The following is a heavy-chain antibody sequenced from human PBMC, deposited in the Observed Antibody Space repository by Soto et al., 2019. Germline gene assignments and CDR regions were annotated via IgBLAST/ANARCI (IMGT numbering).Heavy chain of an antibody. V-gene: IGHV3-23*01. Sequence: EVQLLESGGGLVQPGGSLRLSCATSGLSFSLYSMGWVRQAPGKGLKWFSAISGSGRNIHYADSVKGRFTLSSDNSKNTLSLQMNSLRAEDTALYYCAKDDRTASRIDYWGQGTLVTVSS. CDR3: AKDDRTASRIDY. CDR2: ISGSGRNI. D-gene: IGHD2-21*02. J-gene: IGHJ4*02. CDR1: GLSFSLYS.